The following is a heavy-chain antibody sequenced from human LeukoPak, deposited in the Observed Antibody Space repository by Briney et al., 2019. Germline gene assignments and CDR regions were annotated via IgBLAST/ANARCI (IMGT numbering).Heavy chain of an antibody. D-gene: IGHD3-22*01. Sequence: PSETLSLTCTVSGGSISTSSYYWGWVRQPPGKGLEWIGNIFYSGSTYYSPSLKSQVTISLDTSKNQFSLKLSSVTAADTAVYYCAREYYYDSSGYFDYWGQGTLVTVSS. CDR3: AREYYYDSSGYFDY. J-gene: IGHJ4*02. V-gene: IGHV4-39*07. CDR2: IFYSGST. CDR1: GGSISTSSYY.